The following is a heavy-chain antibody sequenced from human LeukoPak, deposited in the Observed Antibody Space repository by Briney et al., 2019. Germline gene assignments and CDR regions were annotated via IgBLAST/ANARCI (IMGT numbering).Heavy chain of an antibody. D-gene: IGHD5-12*01. V-gene: IGHV3-30*18. CDR2: ISYDGSNK. CDR1: GFTFSSYG. J-gene: IGHJ4*02. CDR3: AKGSSGYDALGY. Sequence: PGGSLRLSCAASGFTFSSYGMHWVRQAPGKGLEWEAVISYDGSNKYYADSVKGRFTISRDNSKNTLYLQMNSLRAEDTAVYYCAKGSSGYDALGYWGQGTLVTVSS.